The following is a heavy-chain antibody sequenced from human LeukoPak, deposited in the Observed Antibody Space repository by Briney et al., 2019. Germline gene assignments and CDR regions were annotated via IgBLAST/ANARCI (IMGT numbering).Heavy chain of an antibody. J-gene: IGHJ4*02. V-gene: IGHV3-48*02. D-gene: IGHD6-13*01. Sequence: PGGSLRLSCAASGFTFSFYSMNWVRQAPGKGLEWVSYISSSSSTIYYADSVKGRFTISRDNAKKSLYLQMNSLRDEDTAVYYCARMGIAAVGAYYFDYWGQGTLVAVSS. CDR1: GFTFSFYS. CDR3: ARMGIAAVGAYYFDY. CDR2: ISSSSSTI.